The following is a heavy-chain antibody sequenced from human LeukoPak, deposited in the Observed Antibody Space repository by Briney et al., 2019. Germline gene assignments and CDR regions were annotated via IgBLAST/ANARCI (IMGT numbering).Heavy chain of an antibody. D-gene: IGHD1-26*01. CDR1: GFTVSSYA. Sequence: GGSLRLSCAASGFTVSSYAMSWVRQAPGMGLQLVSAISTDGGSRYSADSVKGRPTISRDSSKNTLFLQMNSLRVEDTAVYFCAKDYRGSFTDWGQGTLVTVSS. V-gene: IGHV3-23*01. CDR2: ISTDGGSR. CDR3: AKDYRGSFTD. J-gene: IGHJ4*02.